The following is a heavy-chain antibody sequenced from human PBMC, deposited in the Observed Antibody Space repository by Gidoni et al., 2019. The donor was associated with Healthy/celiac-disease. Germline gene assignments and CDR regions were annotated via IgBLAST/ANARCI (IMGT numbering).Heavy chain of an antibody. D-gene: IGHD3-10*01. J-gene: IGHJ5*02. CDR2: ISSSSSTI. V-gene: IGHV3-48*02. CDR1: GFPFSSYS. CDR3: AREALVRGVIRRNWFDP. Sequence: EVQLVESGGGLVQHGGSLRLSCAASGFPFSSYSMNWVRQAPGKGLEWVAYISSSSSTIYYADSVKGRFTISRDNAKNSLYLQMNSLRDEDTAVYYCAREALVRGVIRRNWFDPWGQGTLVTVSS.